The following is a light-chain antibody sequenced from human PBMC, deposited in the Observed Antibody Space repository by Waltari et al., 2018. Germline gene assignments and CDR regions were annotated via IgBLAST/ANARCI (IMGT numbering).Light chain of an antibody. Sequence: QSALTQPPSASGSPGQSVTISCTGTSGDIGAYNSVNWYRQHAGKVPKLMIYDVNRRPSGVPDRFSGSKSGNTASLTVSGLQPEDEAVYYCNSFAGSDTVVFGGGTTLTVL. CDR2: DVN. CDR1: SGDIGAYNS. V-gene: IGLV2-8*01. CDR3: NSFAGSDTVV. J-gene: IGLJ2*01.